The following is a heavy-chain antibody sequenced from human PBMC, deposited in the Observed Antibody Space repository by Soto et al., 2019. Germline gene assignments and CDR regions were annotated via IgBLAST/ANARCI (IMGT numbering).Heavy chain of an antibody. J-gene: IGHJ3*01. V-gene: IGHV3-48*01. Sequence: GGSLRLSCAASGFTFSSYWMSWVRQAPGKGLEWVSYIGIGSSTTYYADSVKGRFTISRDNAKNSLYLQMNSLRAEDTAVYYCARDKLYYNDISGRPLNAFDVWGQGTMVTVSS. D-gene: IGHD3-22*01. CDR3: ARDKLYYNDISGRPLNAFDV. CDR1: GFTFSSYW. CDR2: IGIGSSTT.